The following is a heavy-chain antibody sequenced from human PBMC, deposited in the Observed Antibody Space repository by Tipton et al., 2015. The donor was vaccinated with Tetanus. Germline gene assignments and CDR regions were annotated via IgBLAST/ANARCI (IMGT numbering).Heavy chain of an antibody. CDR2: SWHDGTDK. CDR3: TRRADCGGGGCFSGGFGN. D-gene: IGHD2-21*01. J-gene: IGHJ4*02. Sequence: SLRLSCAASGFIFSSYGIHWVRQAPGKGLEWVAVSWHDGTDKYYGDSVKGRFTMSRENSKNTLHLQMNIIRAEDTAVCYCTRRADCGGGGCFSGGFGNWGQGSPVAVPS. CDR1: GFIFSSYG. V-gene: IGHV3-33*01.